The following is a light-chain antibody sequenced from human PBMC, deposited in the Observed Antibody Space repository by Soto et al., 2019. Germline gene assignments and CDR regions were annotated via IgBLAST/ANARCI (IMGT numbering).Light chain of an antibody. V-gene: IGKV1D-16*01. CDR3: NKYGSFNAT. CDR1: QGISRW. CDR2: AAS. Sequence: FQLTQSPSSLSSSVGDRVIITCLSSQGISRWIAWYQQKPKKAPKSLIYAASNLQSGVPSRFSGSGSGNHFTITINSMQPEDVETYYCNKYGSFNATFGRGTKVDIK. J-gene: IGKJ1*01.